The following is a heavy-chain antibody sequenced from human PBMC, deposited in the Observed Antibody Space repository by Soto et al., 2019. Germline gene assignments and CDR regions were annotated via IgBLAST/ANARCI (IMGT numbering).Heavy chain of an antibody. D-gene: IGHD6-19*01. J-gene: IGHJ3*02. CDR3: ATGGTGSSGWYHGWYAFDI. Sequence: QVPLVQSGAEVKKPGASVKVSCKVSGYTLTELSMHWVRQAPGKGLEWMGGFDPEDGETIYAQKFQGRVTMTEDTSTDTAYMELSSLRSEDTAVYYCATGGTGSSGWYHGWYAFDIWGQGTMVTVSS. V-gene: IGHV1-24*01. CDR2: FDPEDGET. CDR1: GYTLTELS.